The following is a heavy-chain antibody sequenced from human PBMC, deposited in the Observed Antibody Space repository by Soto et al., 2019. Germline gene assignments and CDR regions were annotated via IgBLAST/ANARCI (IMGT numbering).Heavy chain of an antibody. CDR3: ARKMTRAGNSAFDI. CDR1: GFTFSSYA. D-gene: IGHD6-19*01. CDR2: ISYDGSNK. J-gene: IGHJ3*02. Sequence: GGSLRLSCAASGFTFSSYAMHWVRQAPGKGLEWVAVISYDGSNKYYADSVKGRFTISRDNSKNTLYLQMNSLRAEDTAVYYCARKMTRAGNSAFDIWGQGTMVTVSS. V-gene: IGHV3-30-3*01.